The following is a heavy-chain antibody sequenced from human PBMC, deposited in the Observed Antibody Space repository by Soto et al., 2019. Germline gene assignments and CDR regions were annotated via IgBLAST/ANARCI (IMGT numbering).Heavy chain of an antibody. CDR1: GFTVSSTNY. V-gene: IGHV3-53*01. J-gene: IGHJ4*02. CDR3: HGYGY. D-gene: IGHD5-12*01. Sequence: EVQLVESGGGLIQPGGSLRLSCVVSGFTVSSTNYISWVRQAPGKGLEWVSVFYPGGTTFYTDSVKGRFNISRDNSKNTLYLQMNSIRAEHTAVYYCHGYGYWGQGPLVTVSS. CDR2: FYPGGTT.